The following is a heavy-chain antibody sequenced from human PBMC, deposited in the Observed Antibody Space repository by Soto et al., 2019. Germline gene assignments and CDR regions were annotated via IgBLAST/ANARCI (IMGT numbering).Heavy chain of an antibody. CDR1: GYTFAHYG. CDR3: AATGGHYFGLDV. J-gene: IGHJ6*02. Sequence: TSVKVSCTASGYTFAHYGIIWVRQAPGQGLEWLGWISGYNANTKDAQKFQDRVTMTADTSTRTAYLEVRSLTSDDSGIYFCAATGGHYFGLDVWGQGTTVTVS. D-gene: IGHD2-8*02. V-gene: IGHV1-18*04. CDR2: ISGYNANT.